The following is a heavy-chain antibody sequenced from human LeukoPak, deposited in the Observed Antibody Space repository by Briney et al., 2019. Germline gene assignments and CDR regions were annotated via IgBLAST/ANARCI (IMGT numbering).Heavy chain of an antibody. Sequence: PGGSLRLSCAASGFTFSSYAMSWVRQAPGKGLEWVSAISGSGGSTYYADSVKGRFTISRDNSKNTLYLQMNSLRAEDTAVYYCAKLGYCSSTSCYSAYYYYGMDVWGQGTTVTVSS. CDR1: GFTFSSYA. J-gene: IGHJ6*02. D-gene: IGHD2-2*01. CDR3: AKLGYCSSTSCYSAYYYYGMDV. V-gene: IGHV3-23*01. CDR2: ISGSGGST.